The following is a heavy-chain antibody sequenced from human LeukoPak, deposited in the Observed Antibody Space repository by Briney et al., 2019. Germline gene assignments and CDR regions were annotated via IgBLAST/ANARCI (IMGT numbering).Heavy chain of an antibody. CDR2: INPNSGGT. V-gene: IGHV1-2*02. Sequence: ASVKVSCKASGYTFTGYYMHWVRQAPGQGLEWMGWINPNSGGTNYAQKFQGRVTMTRDTSISTAYMELSRLRSDDTAVCYCARGRRSNYADWFDPWGQGTLVTVSS. J-gene: IGHJ5*02. CDR1: GYTFTGYY. D-gene: IGHD4-11*01. CDR3: ARGRRSNYADWFDP.